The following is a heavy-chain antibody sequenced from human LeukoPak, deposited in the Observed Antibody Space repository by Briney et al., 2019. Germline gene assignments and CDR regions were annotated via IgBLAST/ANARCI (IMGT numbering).Heavy chain of an antibody. Sequence: SETLSLTCTVSGGSLSSYYWSWIRQPPGKGLEWIGYIYYSGSTNYNPSLKSRVTISVDTSKNQFSLKLSSVTAADTAVCYCASSPIAAAGAFDYWGQGTLVTVSS. CDR3: ASSPIAAAGAFDY. D-gene: IGHD6-13*01. J-gene: IGHJ4*02. CDR1: GGSLSSYY. CDR2: IYYSGST. V-gene: IGHV4-59*01.